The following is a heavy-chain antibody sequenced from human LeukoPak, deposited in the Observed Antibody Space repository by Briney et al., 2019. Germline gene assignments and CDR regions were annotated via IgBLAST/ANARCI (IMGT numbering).Heavy chain of an antibody. V-gene: IGHV3-11*01. CDR3: ARDSTRYSSSSWDYYHMDV. J-gene: IGHJ6*03. D-gene: IGHD6-6*01. CDR2: ISSSGSTI. Sequence: GSLRLSCAASGFTFSDYYMSWIRQAPGKGLEWVSYISSSGSTIYYADSVKGRFTISRDNAKNSLYLQMNSLRAEDTAVYYCARDSTRYSSSSWDYYHMDVWGKGTTVTVSS. CDR1: GFTFSDYY.